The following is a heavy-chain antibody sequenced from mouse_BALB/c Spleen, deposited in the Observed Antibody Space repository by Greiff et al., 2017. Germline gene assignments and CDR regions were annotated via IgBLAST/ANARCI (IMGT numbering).Heavy chain of an antibody. Sequence: EVMLVESGGGLVKPGGSLKLSCAASGFTFSSYAMSWVRQTPEKRLEWVASISSGGSTYYPDSVKGRFTISRDNARNILYLQMSSLRSEDTAMYYCARGGGYGSRGAMDYWGQGNSVTVSS. CDR1: GFTFSSYA. D-gene: IGHD1-1*01. J-gene: IGHJ4*01. CDR3: ARGGGYGSRGAMDY. V-gene: IGHV5-6-5*01. CDR2: ISSGGST.